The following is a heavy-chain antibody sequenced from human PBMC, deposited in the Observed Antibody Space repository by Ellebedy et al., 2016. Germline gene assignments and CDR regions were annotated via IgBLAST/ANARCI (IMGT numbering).Heavy chain of an antibody. V-gene: IGHV3-43*01. CDR1: GFNFHEYT. CDR3: AKDRYDCWSGYYLTDY. CDR2: ISWNGGST. Sequence: GESLKISXAASGFNFHEYTMHWFRQAPGKGLEWVSLISWNGGSTYYADSVKGRFTISRDKSRNSLYLQMNSLRTEDTALYYCAKDRYDCWSGYYLTDYWGQGTLVTVSS. D-gene: IGHD3-3*01. J-gene: IGHJ4*02.